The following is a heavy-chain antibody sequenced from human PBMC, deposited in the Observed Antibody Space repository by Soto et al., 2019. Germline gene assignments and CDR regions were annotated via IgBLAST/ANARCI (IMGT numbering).Heavy chain of an antibody. CDR2: INAGNGNT. D-gene: IGHD2-15*01. Sequence: ASVKVSCKASGYTFTSYAMHWVRQAPGQRLEWMGWINAGNGNTKYSQKFQGRVTITRDTSASTAYMELSSLRSEDTAVYYCARAVLKRKDIVVVVAAFAFDIWGQGTMVTVSS. CDR1: GYTFTSYA. CDR3: ARAVLKRKDIVVVVAAFAFDI. J-gene: IGHJ3*02. V-gene: IGHV1-3*01.